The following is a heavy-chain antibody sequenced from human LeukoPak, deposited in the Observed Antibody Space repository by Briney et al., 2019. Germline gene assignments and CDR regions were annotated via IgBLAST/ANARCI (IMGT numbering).Heavy chain of an antibody. CDR3: ARGYPDLVPFDF. D-gene: IGHD6-6*01. V-gene: IGHV3-23*03. Sequence: GGSLRLSCAASGFTFSSSAMSWVRQVPGKGLEWVSVIYTEGNTYYTDSVKGRFTISRDNSRNTVFLEMNSLRVEDTAVYFCARGYPDLVPFDFWGQGTLVTVSS. CDR1: GFTFSSSA. CDR2: IYTEGNT. J-gene: IGHJ4*02.